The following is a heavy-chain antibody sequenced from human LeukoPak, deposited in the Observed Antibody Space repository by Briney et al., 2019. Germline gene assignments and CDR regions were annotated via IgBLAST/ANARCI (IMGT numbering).Heavy chain of an antibody. V-gene: IGHV4-34*01. J-gene: IGHJ4*02. CDR1: GGSFSGYY. Sequence: PSETLSLTCAVYGGSFSGYYWSWIRQPPGKGLEWIGEINHSGSTNYNPSLKSRVTISVDTSKNQFSLKLSSVTAADTAVYYCARAPGSYYYWGRGTLVPVSS. D-gene: IGHD1-26*01. CDR2: INHSGST. CDR3: ARAPGSYYY.